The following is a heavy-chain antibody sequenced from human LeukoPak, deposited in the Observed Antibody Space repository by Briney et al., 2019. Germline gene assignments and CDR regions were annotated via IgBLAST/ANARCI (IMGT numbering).Heavy chain of an antibody. D-gene: IGHD3-22*01. Sequence: GSLRLSCAASGFTFSSYAMHWVRQAPGKGLEYVSGISSNGGSTYYADSVKGRFIISRDNSKNTLYLQLGSVRAEDMAVYHCARTDYFDSSGYHDDFDYWGQGSLVTVSS. CDR3: ARTDYFDSSGYHDDFDY. CDR2: ISSNGGST. V-gene: IGHV3-64*02. CDR1: GFTFSSYA. J-gene: IGHJ4*02.